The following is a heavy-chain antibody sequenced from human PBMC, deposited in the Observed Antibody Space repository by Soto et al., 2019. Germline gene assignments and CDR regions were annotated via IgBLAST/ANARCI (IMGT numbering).Heavy chain of an antibody. Sequence: PGGSLRLSCAASGLTFSSYAMHWVRQAPGKGLEWVAVTSYDGSNTHYADSVKGRFTISRDNSKNTLYLQMNSLRAEDTAVYYCAKIPPEDSTGYYNGHFDHWGQGTLVTVSS. V-gene: IGHV3-30*18. D-gene: IGHD3-22*01. J-gene: IGHJ4*02. CDR1: GLTFSSYA. CDR3: AKIPPEDSTGYYNGHFDH. CDR2: TSYDGSNT.